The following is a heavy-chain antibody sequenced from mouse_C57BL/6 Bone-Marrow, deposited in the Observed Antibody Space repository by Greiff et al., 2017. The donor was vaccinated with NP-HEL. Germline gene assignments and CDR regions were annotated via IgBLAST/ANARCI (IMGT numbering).Heavy chain of an antibody. V-gene: IGHV1-55*01. D-gene: IGHD2-4*01. CDR3: ARYDYDEEGHAMDY. Sequence: QVQLQQPGAELVKPGASVKMSCKASGYTFTSYWITWVKQRPGQGLEWIGDIYPGSGSTNYNEKFKSKATLTVDTSSSTAYMQLSSLTSEDSAVYYCARYDYDEEGHAMDYWGQGTSVTVSS. J-gene: IGHJ4*01. CDR1: GYTFTSYW. CDR2: IYPGSGST.